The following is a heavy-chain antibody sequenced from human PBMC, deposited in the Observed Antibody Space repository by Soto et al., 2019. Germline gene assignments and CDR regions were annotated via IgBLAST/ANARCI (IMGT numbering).Heavy chain of an antibody. Sequence: QVQLVQSGTEVKKPGASVKVSCKASGDTFSTYGISWVRQAPGQGLEWMGWISAYTGNTNYAQKLQGRVTMTTDTSTRKAYMELRSLRSDDTAVYYCARAPYYDSSGYYFDYWGQGTLVTVSS. CDR3: ARAPYYDSSGYYFDY. CDR2: ISAYTGNT. V-gene: IGHV1-18*01. J-gene: IGHJ4*02. CDR1: GDTFSTYG. D-gene: IGHD3-22*01.